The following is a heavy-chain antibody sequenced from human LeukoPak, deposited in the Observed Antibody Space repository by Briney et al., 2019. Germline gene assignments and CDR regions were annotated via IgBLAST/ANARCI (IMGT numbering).Heavy chain of an antibody. CDR3: AREHFDS. J-gene: IGHJ4*02. CDR1: GFTFSSYE. CDR2: ISSGGSTI. Sequence: SGGSLRLSCAASGFTFSSYEMNWVRKAPGKGLEWVSYISSGGSTIYQADSVKGRFTISRDNAKNSLYLQMNSLRVEDTAVYYCAREHFDSWGQGTLVTVSS. V-gene: IGHV3-48*03.